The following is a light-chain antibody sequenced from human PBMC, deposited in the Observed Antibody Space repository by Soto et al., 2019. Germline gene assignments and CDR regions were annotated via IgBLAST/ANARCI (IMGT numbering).Light chain of an antibody. Sequence: EIVLTQSPGTLSLSPGERATLSCRASQSVTSNYLAWYQQKPGQAPRLLVYGASSRATGISDRFSGSGSGTDFTLTISRLEPEDFAVYYCQQYNNWPQTFGQGTKVDIK. CDR3: QQYNNWPQT. CDR1: QSVTSNY. J-gene: IGKJ1*01. CDR2: GAS. V-gene: IGKV3-20*01.